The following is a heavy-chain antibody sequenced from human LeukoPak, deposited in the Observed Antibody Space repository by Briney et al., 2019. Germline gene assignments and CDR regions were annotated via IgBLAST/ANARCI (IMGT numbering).Heavy chain of an antibody. V-gene: IGHV3-11*06. Sequence: GGSLRLSCAASGFTFSDYYMSWIRQAPGKGLEWVSYISSSSSYTNHADSVKGRFTISRDNAKNSLYLQMNSLRAEDTAVYYCARGGYNWNWTAGDYWGQGTLVTVSS. J-gene: IGHJ4*02. D-gene: IGHD1-7*01. CDR3: ARGGYNWNWTAGDY. CDR1: GFTFSDYY. CDR2: ISSSSSYT.